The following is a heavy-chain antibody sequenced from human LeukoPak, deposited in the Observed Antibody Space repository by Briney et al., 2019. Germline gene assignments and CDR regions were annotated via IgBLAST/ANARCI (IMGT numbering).Heavy chain of an antibody. CDR2: TSAGGGRT. CDR3: AKATYSSSWPFDY. Sequence: GGSLRLSCAASGFTFSSYAMSWVRQAPGEGLEWVSATSAGGGRTYYADSVKGRFAISRDNSENTLYLQMSSLRAEDTAVYYCAKATYSSSWPFDYWGQGTLVTVSS. J-gene: IGHJ4*02. D-gene: IGHD6-13*01. V-gene: IGHV3-23*01. CDR1: GFTFSSYA.